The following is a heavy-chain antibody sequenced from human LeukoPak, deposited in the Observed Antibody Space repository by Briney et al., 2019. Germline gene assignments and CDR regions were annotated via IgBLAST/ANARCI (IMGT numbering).Heavy chain of an antibody. J-gene: IGHJ4*02. CDR3: AISYVDTAIFY. CDR1: GYTFTSYA. D-gene: IGHD5-18*01. V-gene: IGHV1-3*01. Sequence: ASVKVSCKASGYTFTSYAMHWVRQAPGQRLEWMGWINAGNGNTKYPQKFQGRVTITRDTSASTAYMELSSLRSEDTAVYYCAISYVDTAIFYWGQGTLVTVSS. CDR2: INAGNGNT.